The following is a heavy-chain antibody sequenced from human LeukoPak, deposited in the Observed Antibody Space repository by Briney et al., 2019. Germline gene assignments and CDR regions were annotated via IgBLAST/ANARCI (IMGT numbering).Heavy chain of an antibody. CDR3: ARRHSGSYYSDIFDI. V-gene: IGHV4-39*07. CDR2: MYYRGST. D-gene: IGHD3-10*01. Sequence: SETLSLTCTVSGGSISSSSHYWGWIRQPPGKGLEWIGSMYYRGSTYHNPSLKSRVTISVDTSKNQFSLKLSSVTAADTAVYYCARRHSGSYYSDIFDIWGQGTMVTVSS. CDR1: GGSISSSSHY. J-gene: IGHJ3*02.